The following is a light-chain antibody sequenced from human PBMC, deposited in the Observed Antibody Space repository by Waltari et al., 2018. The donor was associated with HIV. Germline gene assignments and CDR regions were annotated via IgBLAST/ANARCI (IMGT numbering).Light chain of an antibody. V-gene: IGKV4-1*01. CDR3: QQYYSTPRT. CDR1: QKILFSSTNKNY. Sequence: DIVLTQSPDSLAVSLGERATMHCKSSQKILFSSTNKNYLSWHQQRPGQPPRLLIYWASSRESGVPERFTGSGSGTNFTLTISRLQADDVAVYFCQQYYSTPRTFGQGTKV. J-gene: IGKJ1*01. CDR2: WAS.